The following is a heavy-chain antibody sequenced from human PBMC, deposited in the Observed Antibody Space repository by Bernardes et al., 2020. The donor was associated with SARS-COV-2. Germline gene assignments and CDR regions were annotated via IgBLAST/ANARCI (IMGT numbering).Heavy chain of an antibody. D-gene: IGHD1-26*01. CDR3: ARAASSGSNTKDWFDP. J-gene: IGHJ5*02. CDR2: TYPGNSDT. CDR1: GYSFSNYW. V-gene: IGHV5-51*01. Sequence: GESLKISCECSGYSFSNYWIGWVRQMPGKGLEWMGITYPGNSDTRYSPSFQGQVTISADKSITTAYLQWSSLKVSDTAMYYCARAASSGSNTKDWFDPWGQGTLVTVSS.